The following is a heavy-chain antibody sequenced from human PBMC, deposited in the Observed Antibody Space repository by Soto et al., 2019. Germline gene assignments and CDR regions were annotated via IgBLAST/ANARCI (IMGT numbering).Heavy chain of an antibody. V-gene: IGHV4-31*03. J-gene: IGHJ6*02. D-gene: IGHD2-21*01. Sequence: QVQLQELGPGLVKPSQTLSLTCTVSGGSISSGGYYWYWIRQHPGKGLVWIGYIYYRGTTYYNPSLKSRVTISVDTSKNQFSLKLSSVTAADTAVYYCAASCVACGGFNYYGMDVWGQGPTVTVSS. CDR1: GGSISSGGYY. CDR2: IYYRGTT. CDR3: AASCVACGGFNYYGMDV.